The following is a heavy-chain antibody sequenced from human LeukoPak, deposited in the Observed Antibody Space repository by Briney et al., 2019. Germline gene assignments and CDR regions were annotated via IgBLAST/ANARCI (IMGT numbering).Heavy chain of an antibody. D-gene: IGHD6-13*01. CDR2: ISGSAGIT. J-gene: IGHJ4*02. CDR3: AKDYSSRPRFYLDC. V-gene: IGHV3-23*01. CDR1: GLTFNNYA. Sequence: GGSLRLSCAASGLTFNNYAMTWVRQAPGKGLEWVSTISGSAGITYYADSVKGRFTISRDNSKNTLYLQMNSLRAEDTALYYCAKDYSSRPRFYLDCWGQGTLVTVSS.